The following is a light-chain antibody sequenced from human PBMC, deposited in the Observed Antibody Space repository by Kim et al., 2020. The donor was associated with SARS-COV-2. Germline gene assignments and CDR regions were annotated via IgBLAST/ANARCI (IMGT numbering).Light chain of an antibody. CDR1: SGYTNCK. Sequence: CTLSSGYTNCKVDWYRQRPGKGPRFVMRVGTGGIVGSKGDGIPDRFSVLGSGLNRYLTINNSQEEDEGDDHCGTDHGTESDFVYVFGTGTKVTVL. V-gene: IGLV9-49*01. J-gene: IGLJ1*01. CDR3: GTDHGTESDFVYV. CDR2: VGTGGIVG.